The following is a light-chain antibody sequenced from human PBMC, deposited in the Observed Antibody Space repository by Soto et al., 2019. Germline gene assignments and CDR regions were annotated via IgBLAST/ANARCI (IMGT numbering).Light chain of an antibody. J-gene: IGKJ1*01. CDR2: EAS. V-gene: IGKV1-5*01. CDR1: QSISSW. Sequence: DIQITHSPSTLSASLGYIFTITFRASQSISSWLAWYQQKPGKAPKVLIYEASSLESGVPSRFSGSGSGTEFTLTISSLQPEDFATYYCQQYSSYWPFGQGTKVDIK. CDR3: QQYSSYWP.